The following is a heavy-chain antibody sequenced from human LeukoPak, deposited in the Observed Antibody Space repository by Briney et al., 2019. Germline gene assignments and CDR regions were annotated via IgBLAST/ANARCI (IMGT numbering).Heavy chain of an antibody. CDR1: GGSISSYY. V-gene: IGHV4-59*01. CDR2: IYYSGST. D-gene: IGHD5-12*01. J-gene: IGHJ4*02. Sequence: KTSETLSLTCTVSGGSISSYYWSWIRQPPGKGLEWIGYIYYSGSTNYNPSLKSRVTISVDTSKNQFSLKLSSVTAADTAVYYCARVSGNSGYVNYFDYWGQGTLVTVSS. CDR3: ARVSGNSGYVNYFDY.